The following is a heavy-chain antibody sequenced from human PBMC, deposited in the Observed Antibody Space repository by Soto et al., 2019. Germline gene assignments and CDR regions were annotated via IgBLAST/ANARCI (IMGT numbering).Heavy chain of an antibody. CDR2: IDPSDSYT. Sequence: GESLKISCKGAVYSFTSYWISWVRQMPGKGLEWMGRIDPSDSYTNYSPSFQGHVTISADKSISTAYLQWSSLKASDTAMYYCASKGSSYYYYYGMDVWGQGTTVTVSS. CDR3: ASKGSSYYYYYGMDV. D-gene: IGHD6-6*01. J-gene: IGHJ6*02. V-gene: IGHV5-10-1*01. CDR1: VYSFTSYW.